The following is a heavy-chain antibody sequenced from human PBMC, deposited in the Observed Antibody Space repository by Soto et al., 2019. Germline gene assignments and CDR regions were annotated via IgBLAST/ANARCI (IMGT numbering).Heavy chain of an antibody. V-gene: IGHV1-3*01. J-gene: IGHJ1*01. CDR2: INAGNGNT. CDR3: ATIIVGAIASEYFQH. D-gene: IGHD1-26*01. Sequence: ASVKVSCKASGYTFTSYAMHWVRQAPGQRLEWMGWINAGNGNTKYSQKFQGRVTITRDTSASTAYMELSSLRSEDTAVYYCATIIVGAIASEYFQHWGQGTLVTVSS. CDR1: GYTFTSYA.